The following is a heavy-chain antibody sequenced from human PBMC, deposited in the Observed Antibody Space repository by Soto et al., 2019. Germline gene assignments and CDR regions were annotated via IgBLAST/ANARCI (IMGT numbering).Heavy chain of an antibody. Sequence: QVQLQESGPGLVKPSQTLSLTCTVSGGSISSGGYYWSWIRQHPGKGLEWIGYIYYSGSTYYNPSLQSRVTISVDTSKNQFSLKLSSVTAADTAVYYCARGIVATGEYYFDYWGQGTLVTVSS. J-gene: IGHJ4*02. CDR2: IYYSGST. CDR1: GGSISSGGYY. D-gene: IGHD5-12*01. CDR3: ARGIVATGEYYFDY. V-gene: IGHV4-31*03.